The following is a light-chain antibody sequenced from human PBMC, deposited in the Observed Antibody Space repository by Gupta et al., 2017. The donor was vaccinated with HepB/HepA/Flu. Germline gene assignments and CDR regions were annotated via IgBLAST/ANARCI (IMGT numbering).Light chain of an antibody. J-gene: IGLJ3*02. CDR3: GAWDSNLSAWV. CDR1: SSNIENNY. V-gene: IGLV1-51*01. CDR2: DNH. Sequence: QSVLTQPPSVSAAPGQKVSISCSGRSSNIENNYVSWYQQLPGAAPKLLIYDNHKRPSAIPDRFSGSKSGTSATLGITGLQTGDEADYYCGAWDSNLSAWVFGGGTKLTVL.